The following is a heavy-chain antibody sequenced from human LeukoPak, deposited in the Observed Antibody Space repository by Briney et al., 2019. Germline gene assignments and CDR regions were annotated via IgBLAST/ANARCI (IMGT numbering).Heavy chain of an antibody. CDR1: GGTFSSYG. CDR2: IIPILGIA. D-gene: IGHD2/OR15-2a*01. Sequence: SVKVSCKASGGTFSSYGISWVRQAPGQGLEWMGRIIPILGIANYAQKFQGRVTITADKSTSTAYMELSSLRSEDTAVYYCARDTVPGGSPFWGDWGQGTLVTVSS. J-gene: IGHJ4*02. CDR3: ARDTVPGGSPFWGD. V-gene: IGHV1-69*04.